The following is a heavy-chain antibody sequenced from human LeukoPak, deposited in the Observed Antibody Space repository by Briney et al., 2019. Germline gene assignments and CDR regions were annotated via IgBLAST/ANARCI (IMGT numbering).Heavy chain of an antibody. CDR2: IDQDGGQI. D-gene: IGHD3-3*01. CDR3: AKDTGSPADAITMEDNAFDI. J-gene: IGHJ3*02. CDR1: GFSFSDSW. V-gene: IGHV3-7*03. Sequence: GGSLRLSCVAAGFSFSDSWMTWVRQAPGKGLEWVANIDQDGGQIHYVDSVKRRFTISRDNARNSLYLQMESLRAEDTAVYYCAKDTGSPADAITMEDNAFDIWGQGTMVTVSS.